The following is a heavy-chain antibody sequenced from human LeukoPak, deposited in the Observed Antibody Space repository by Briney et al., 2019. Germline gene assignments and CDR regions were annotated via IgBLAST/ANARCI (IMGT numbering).Heavy chain of an antibody. V-gene: IGHV3-30*04. CDR2: VAKDEKTI. D-gene: IGHD1-26*01. Sequence: GGSLRLSCAASGFTFSSYAMHWVRQAPGKGLEWVAVVAKDEKTIFYADSLKGRFTISRDNSRNTLFLQMNSLRDEDTAVYYCARERQEGATPFDYWGQGSLVTVSS. CDR3: ARERQEGATPFDY. CDR1: GFTFSSYA. J-gene: IGHJ4*02.